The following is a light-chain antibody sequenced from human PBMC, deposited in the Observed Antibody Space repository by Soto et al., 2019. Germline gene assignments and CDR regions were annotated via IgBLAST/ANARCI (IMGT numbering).Light chain of an antibody. CDR1: QSVSSN. Sequence: EIVMTQSPATLSVSPGERATLSCRASQSVSSNLAWYKQKPGQAPRLLIYGASTRAIGIPARFSRSGSGTVITLTVSSLQSEDLAIYYCQLYNNGRPWTFGQGTKVEIK. V-gene: IGKV3-15*01. J-gene: IGKJ1*01. CDR3: QLYNNGRPWT. CDR2: GAS.